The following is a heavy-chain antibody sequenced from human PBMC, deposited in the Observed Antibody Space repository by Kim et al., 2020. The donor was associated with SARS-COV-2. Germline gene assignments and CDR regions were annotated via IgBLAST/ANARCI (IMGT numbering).Heavy chain of an antibody. V-gene: IGHV4-61*01. Sequence: SETLSLTCTVSGGSVSSGSYYWSWIRQPPGKGLEWIGYIYYSGSTNYNPSLKSRVTISVDTSKNQFSLKLSSVTAADTAVYYCARGYCSGGSCQDYWVQG. CDR1: GGSVSSGSYY. CDR2: IYYSGST. D-gene: IGHD2-15*01. CDR3: ARGYCSGGSCQDY. J-gene: IGHJ4*02.